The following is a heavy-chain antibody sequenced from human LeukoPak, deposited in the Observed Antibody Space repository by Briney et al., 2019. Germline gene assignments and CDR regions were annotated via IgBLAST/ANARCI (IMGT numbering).Heavy chain of an antibody. CDR2: ISYDGSNK. Sequence: GRSLRLSCAASGFTFSSYGMHWVRQAPGKGLGWVAVISYDGSNKYYADSVKGRFTISRDNPKNTLYLQMNSLRAEDTAVYYCAKPMVRGVINFDYWGQGTLVTVSS. CDR1: GFTFSSYG. CDR3: AKPMVRGVINFDY. J-gene: IGHJ4*02. D-gene: IGHD3-10*01. V-gene: IGHV3-30*18.